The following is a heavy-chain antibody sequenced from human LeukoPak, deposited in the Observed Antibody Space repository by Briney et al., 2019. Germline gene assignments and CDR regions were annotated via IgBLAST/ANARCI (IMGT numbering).Heavy chain of an antibody. V-gene: IGHV1-18*01. Sequence: ASVKVSCKSSGYTFTTYGIGWMRQAPGQGLEWMGWISPYNSNTKYAQKLQGRVTMTTDTSTNTAYMEVRSLRSDDTAVYYCAREAPVAAGSDAFDIWGQGTMVTVSS. CDR2: ISPYNSNT. D-gene: IGHD6-19*01. J-gene: IGHJ3*02. CDR3: AREAPVAAGSDAFDI. CDR1: GYTFTTYG.